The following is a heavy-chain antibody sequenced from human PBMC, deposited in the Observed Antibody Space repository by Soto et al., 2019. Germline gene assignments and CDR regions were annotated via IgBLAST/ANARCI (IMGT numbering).Heavy chain of an antibody. Sequence: SETLSLTCTVSGGSISSYYWSWVRQPPGKGLEWIGYIYYRGSTNYNPSLKSRVTISVDTSKNQFSLKLSSVTAADTAVYYCGRLTPQWPYFDYWGQGTLVTVSS. J-gene: IGHJ4*02. D-gene: IGHD6-19*01. CDR3: GRLTPQWPYFDY. CDR1: GGSISSYY. V-gene: IGHV4-59*08. CDR2: IYYRGST.